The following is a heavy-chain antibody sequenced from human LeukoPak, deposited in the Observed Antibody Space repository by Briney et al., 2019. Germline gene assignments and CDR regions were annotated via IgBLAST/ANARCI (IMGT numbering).Heavy chain of an antibody. Sequence: SQTLSLTCTVSGGSISSGGYYWSWIRQHPGKGLEWIGYIYYSGSTYYNPSLKSRVTISVDTSKNQFSLKLSSVTAADTAVYYCARVVVAGYYYCMDVWGKGTTVTVSS. J-gene: IGHJ6*03. CDR2: IYYSGST. D-gene: IGHD6-6*01. CDR1: GGSISSGGYY. V-gene: IGHV4-31*03. CDR3: ARVVVAGYYYCMDV.